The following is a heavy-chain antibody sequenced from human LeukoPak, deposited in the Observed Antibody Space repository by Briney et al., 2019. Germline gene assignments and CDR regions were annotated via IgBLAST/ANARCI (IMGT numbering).Heavy chain of an antibody. Sequence: GASVKVSCKASGGTFSSFTISWARQAPGQGLEWMGGIIPIFGTSNYAQKFQDRVTISADKFTTTAYMELSSLKSEDTAVYYCATLYYYDSSGYHDNRFDYWGQGTLVTVSS. CDR2: IIPIFGTS. CDR1: GGTFSSFT. D-gene: IGHD3-22*01. CDR3: ATLYYYDSSGYHDNRFDY. V-gene: IGHV1-69*06. J-gene: IGHJ4*02.